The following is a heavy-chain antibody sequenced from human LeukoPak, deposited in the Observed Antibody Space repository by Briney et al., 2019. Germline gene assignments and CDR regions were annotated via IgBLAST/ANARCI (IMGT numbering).Heavy chain of an antibody. V-gene: IGHV3-74*03. J-gene: IGHJ4*02. CDR1: GFTFSRYW. CDR2: INSDGSST. D-gene: IGHD3-10*01. CDR3: VRDNYGVDY. Sequence: PGGSLRLSCAASGFTFSRYWMQWVRQAPGQGLVWLSHINSDGSSTTYADSVRGRFTTSRDNAKNTLYLQMNSLRAEDTAVYYCVRDNYGVDYWGQGTLVTVSS.